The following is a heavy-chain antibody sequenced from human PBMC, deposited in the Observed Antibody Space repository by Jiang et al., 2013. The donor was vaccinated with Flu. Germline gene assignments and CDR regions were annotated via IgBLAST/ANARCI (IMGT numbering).Heavy chain of an antibody. D-gene: IGHD5-24*01. Sequence: RQSPSRGLEWLGRTYYRSKWYNDYAVSVKSRITINPDTSKNQFSLQLNSVTPEDTAVYYCAREEMATITFDYWGQGTLVTVSS. J-gene: IGHJ4*02. V-gene: IGHV6-1*01. CDR3: AREEMATITFDY. CDR2: TYYRSKWYN.